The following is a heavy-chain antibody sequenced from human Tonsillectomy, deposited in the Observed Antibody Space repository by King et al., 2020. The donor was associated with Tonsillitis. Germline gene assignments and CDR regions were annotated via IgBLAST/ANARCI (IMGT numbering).Heavy chain of an antibody. CDR3: ARDLGDLYFDY. Sequence: QLVQSGAEVKKPGASVKVSCKASGYTFTTFGISWVRQAPGQGLEWMGWISTYNGKANYAQKTQGRVTMTTDTSTSTAYMELRSLRSDDTAVYYCARDLGDLYFDYWGQGTLVTVSS. J-gene: IGHJ4*02. V-gene: IGHV1-18*01. D-gene: IGHD2-21*01. CDR2: ISTYNGKA. CDR1: GYTFTTFG.